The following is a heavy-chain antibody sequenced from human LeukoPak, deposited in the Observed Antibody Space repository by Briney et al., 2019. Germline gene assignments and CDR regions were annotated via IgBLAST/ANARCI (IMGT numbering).Heavy chain of an antibody. CDR3: ASAIGYCSSTSCYDPSGYYYYYMDV. CDR1: GYTFTSYY. Sequence: ASVKVSCKASGYTFTSYYMHWVRQAPGQGLEWMGIINPSGGSTSYAQKFQGRVTMTRDTSTSTVYMELSSLRSEDTAVYYCASAIGYCSSTSCYDPSGYYYYYMDVWGKGTTVTVSS. D-gene: IGHD2-2*01. J-gene: IGHJ6*03. V-gene: IGHV1-46*01. CDR2: INPSGGST.